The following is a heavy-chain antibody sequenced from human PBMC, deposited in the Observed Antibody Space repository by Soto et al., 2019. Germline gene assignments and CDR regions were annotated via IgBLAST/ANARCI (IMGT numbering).Heavy chain of an antibody. CDR1: GGPIRSYY. D-gene: IGHD5-12*01. V-gene: IGHV4-59*01. Sequence: QVHLQESGPGLLKPSETLSLTCSVSGGPIRSYYWSCLRQAPGKGLEWIAYIAYTGITGYNPSLRSRVTISGDTSQNVFSLQMTSATAADTAVYYCAREGFSGYEALDYRGQGILVTVSS. CDR3: AREGFSGYEALDY. J-gene: IGHJ4*02. CDR2: IAYTGIT.